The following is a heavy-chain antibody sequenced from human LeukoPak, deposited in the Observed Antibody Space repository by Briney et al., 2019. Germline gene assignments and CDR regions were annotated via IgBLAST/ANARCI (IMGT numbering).Heavy chain of an antibody. J-gene: IGHJ4*02. V-gene: IGHV1-18*01. Sequence: ASVKVSCKASGYTFTAYGITWVRQAPGQGLEWMGWITPYNGNINYAQNLQGRVTMTTDRSTSTAYLELRSLTSDDTAVYYCARGTGAEDHWGQGTLVIVSS. CDR3: ARGTGAEDH. CDR1: GYTFTAYG. D-gene: IGHD1-14*01. CDR2: ITPYNGNI.